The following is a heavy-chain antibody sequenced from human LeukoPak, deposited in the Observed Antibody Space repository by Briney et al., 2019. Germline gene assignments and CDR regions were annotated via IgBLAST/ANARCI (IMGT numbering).Heavy chain of an antibody. CDR1: GFTFSGSA. D-gene: IGHD3-22*01. CDR3: TRRAKDDNSGYYST. CDR2: IRSKANSYAT. Sequence: PGGSLSLSCAASGFTFSGSAMLCVRQASGKGLEWVGRIRSKANSYATAYAASVKGRFTISRDESKNTAYLQMNSLKTEDTAVYYCTRRAKDDNSGYYSTWGQGTLVTVSS. V-gene: IGHV3-73*01. J-gene: IGHJ5*02.